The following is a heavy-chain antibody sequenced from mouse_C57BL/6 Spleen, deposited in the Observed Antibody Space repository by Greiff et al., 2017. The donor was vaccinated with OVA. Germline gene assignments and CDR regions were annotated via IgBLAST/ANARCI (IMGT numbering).Heavy chain of an antibody. D-gene: IGHD2-4*01. J-gene: IGHJ3*01. CDR3: ARRGYDYDAWFAY. V-gene: IGHV1-20*01. CDR2: INPYNGDT. Sequence: EVQLQQSGPELVKPGDSVKISCKASGYSFTGYFMNWVMQSPGKSLEWIGRINPYNGDTFYNQKFKGKATLTVDTSSSTAHMELRSLTSEDSAVYYCARRGYDYDAWFAYWGQGTLVTVSA. CDR1: GYSFTGYF.